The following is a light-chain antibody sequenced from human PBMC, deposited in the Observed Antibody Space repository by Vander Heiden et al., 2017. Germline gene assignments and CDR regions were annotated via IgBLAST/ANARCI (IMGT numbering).Light chain of an antibody. CDR2: GNS. Sequence: QSVLPQPPSFSRAPGQRVTISCTGSSSNIGAGYDVHWYQQLPGTAPKLLIYGNSKRPSGVPDRFSGSKSGTSAALAITGRQAEDEADYYCQSYDSSLSGYVFGTGTKVTVL. V-gene: IGLV1-40*01. CDR3: QSYDSSLSGYV. J-gene: IGLJ1*01. CDR1: SSNIGAGYD.